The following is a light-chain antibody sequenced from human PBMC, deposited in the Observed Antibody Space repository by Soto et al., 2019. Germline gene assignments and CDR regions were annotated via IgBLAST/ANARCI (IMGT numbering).Light chain of an antibody. CDR3: SSYTSASTLLYL. J-gene: IGLJ1*01. V-gene: IGLV2-14*01. Sequence: QSALTQPASVSGSPGQSITISCTGTSSDVGGYNYVSWYQQHPGKAPTLLVYGVTNRPSGVSTRFSGSKSGNTASLTISGLQAEDVADYHCSSYTSASTLLYLFGTGTKLTVL. CDR2: GVT. CDR1: SSDVGGYNY.